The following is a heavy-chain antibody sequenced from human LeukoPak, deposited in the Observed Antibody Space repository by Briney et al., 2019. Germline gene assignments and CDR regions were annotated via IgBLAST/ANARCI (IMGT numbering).Heavy chain of an antibody. CDR3: ARATNWRLQSSSHFDY. D-gene: IGHD4-11*01. V-gene: IGHV1-2*02. J-gene: IGHJ4*02. CDR2: NNPNSGGT. Sequence: ASVKVSCKASGYTFTSYYMHWVRQAPGQGLEWMGWNNPNSGGTNYAQKFQDRVTMTTDTSISTAYMELSRLSSDDTAVYFCARATNWRLQSSSHFDYWGQGTLVTVSS. CDR1: GYTFTSYY.